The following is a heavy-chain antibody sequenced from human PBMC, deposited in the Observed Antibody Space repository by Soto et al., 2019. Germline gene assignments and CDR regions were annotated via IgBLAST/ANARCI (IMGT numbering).Heavy chain of an antibody. V-gene: IGHV1-69*01. J-gene: IGHJ3*02. CDR3: AIGRAGMSTILDAFDI. Sequence: QVQLVQSGAEVKKPGSSVKVSCKAYGGTFSSYAISWVRHAPGQGLEWMGGIIPIFGTANYAQKFQGRVTITADETTSTAVMEQSSLRSEDTAVYYCAIGRAGMSTILDAFDIWGQGSIVTVSS. D-gene: IGHD3-10*01. CDR1: GGTFSSYA. CDR2: IIPIFGTA.